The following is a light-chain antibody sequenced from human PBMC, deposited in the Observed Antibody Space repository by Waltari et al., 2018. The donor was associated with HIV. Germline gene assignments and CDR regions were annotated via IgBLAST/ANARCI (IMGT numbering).Light chain of an antibody. CDR2: EVS. J-gene: IGLJ2*01. CDR3: SSYTSSSSRV. V-gene: IGLV2-14*01. Sequence: QSALTQPASVSGSPAPSLTISCPGTSSAVGGYNHVSWYLQHPGKAPKLMSYEVSNRPSGVSNRFSGSKSGNTASLTISGLQAEDEADYYCSSYTSSSSRVFGGGTKLTVL. CDR1: SSAVGGYNH.